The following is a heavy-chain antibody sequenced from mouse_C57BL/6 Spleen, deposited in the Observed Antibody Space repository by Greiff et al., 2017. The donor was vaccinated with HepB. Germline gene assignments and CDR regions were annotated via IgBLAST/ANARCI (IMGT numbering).Heavy chain of an antibody. D-gene: IGHD1-1*01. CDR2: IYPGNSDT. J-gene: IGHJ4*01. CDR1: GYTFTSYW. V-gene: IGHV1-5*01. Sequence: VHVKQSGTVLARPGASVKMSCKTSGYTFTSYWMHWVKQRPGQGLEWIGAIYPGNSDTSYNQKFKGKAKLTAVTSASTAYMELSSLTNEDSAVYYCTSYGSSYDYYAMDYWGQGTSVTVSS. CDR3: TSYGSSYDYYAMDY.